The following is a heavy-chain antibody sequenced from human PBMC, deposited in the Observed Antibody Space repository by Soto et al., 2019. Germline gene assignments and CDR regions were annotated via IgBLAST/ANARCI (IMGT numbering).Heavy chain of an antibody. Sequence: SETLSLTCTVSGGSISSGGYYWSWIRQHPGKGLEWIGYIYYSGSTYYNPSLKSRVTISVDTSKNQFSLKLSSVTAADTAVYYCARDISPGPGLGLWGQGTLVTVSS. CDR1: GGSISSGGYY. CDR3: ARDISPGPGLGL. CDR2: IYYSGST. D-gene: IGHD3-9*01. J-gene: IGHJ4*02. V-gene: IGHV4-31*03.